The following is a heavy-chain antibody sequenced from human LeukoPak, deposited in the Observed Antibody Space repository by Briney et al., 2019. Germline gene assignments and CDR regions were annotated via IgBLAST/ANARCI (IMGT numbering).Heavy chain of an antibody. CDR1: GGSFSGYY. V-gene: IGHV4-34*01. Sequence: PSETLSLTCAVYGGSFSGYYWSWIRQPPGKGLEWIGEINHSGSTNYNPSLKSRVTISVDTSKNQFSLKLSSVTPEDTAAYYCARDGGSGWYEDYYYYGMDVWGQGTTVTVSS. CDR2: INHSGST. D-gene: IGHD6-19*01. J-gene: IGHJ6*02. CDR3: ARDGGSGWYEDYYYYGMDV.